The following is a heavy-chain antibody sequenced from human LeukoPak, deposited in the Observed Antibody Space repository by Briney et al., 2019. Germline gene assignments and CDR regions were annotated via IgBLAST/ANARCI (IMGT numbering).Heavy chain of an antibody. CDR1: GGPISSYY. V-gene: IGHV4-4*07. CDR2: IYTSGST. Sequence: PSETLSLTCTVSGGPISSYYWSWIRQPPGKGLEWIGRIYTSGSTNYNPSLKSRVTMSVDTSKNQFSLKLSSVTAADTAVYYCARELSSGYYLNWFDPWGQGTLVTVSS. CDR3: ARELSSGYYLNWFDP. D-gene: IGHD3-22*01. J-gene: IGHJ5*02.